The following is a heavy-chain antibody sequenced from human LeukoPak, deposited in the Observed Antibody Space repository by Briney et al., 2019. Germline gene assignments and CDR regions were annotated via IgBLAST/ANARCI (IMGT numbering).Heavy chain of an antibody. Sequence: GGSRRLSCAASGFTFSNYAMHWVRQAPGKGLEYVSTISSNGGSTYYANSMKGRFTVSSDNSKNTLYLQMGSLRAEVMAVYYCARGGWYYFDYWGQGTLVTVSS. J-gene: IGHJ4*02. D-gene: IGHD5-12*01. CDR1: GFTFSNYA. CDR2: ISSNGGST. CDR3: ARGGWYYFDY. V-gene: IGHV3-64*01.